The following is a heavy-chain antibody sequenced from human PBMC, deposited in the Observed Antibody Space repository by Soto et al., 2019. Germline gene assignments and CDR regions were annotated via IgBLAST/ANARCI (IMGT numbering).Heavy chain of an antibody. Sequence: EVQLVESGGGLVQPGGSLRLSCAASGFTVSSNYMSWVRQAPGKGLEWVSVIYSGGSTYYADSVKGRFTISRDNSKNTLYLQMNSLRAEDTAVYYCARGKKDFDWLSHYWGQGTLVTVSS. CDR1: GFTVSSNY. V-gene: IGHV3-66*01. CDR3: ARGKKDFDWLSHY. D-gene: IGHD3-9*01. CDR2: IYSGGST. J-gene: IGHJ4*02.